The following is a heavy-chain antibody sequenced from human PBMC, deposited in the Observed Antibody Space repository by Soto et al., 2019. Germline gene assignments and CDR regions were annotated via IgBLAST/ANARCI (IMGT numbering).Heavy chain of an antibody. CDR2: IDSGSSTI. CDR3: AATTVALRTFDF. J-gene: IGHJ4*02. Sequence: EVQLVESGGGLVQPGGSLRLSCAASGFTFSSYSMNWVRLAPGKGLEWISYIDSGSSTIDYADSVRGRFTISRDNTKNSLYLHMNSLRDEDTAVYYCAATTVALRTFDFWGQGTLVTVSS. V-gene: IGHV3-48*02. D-gene: IGHD4-17*01. CDR1: GFTFSSYS.